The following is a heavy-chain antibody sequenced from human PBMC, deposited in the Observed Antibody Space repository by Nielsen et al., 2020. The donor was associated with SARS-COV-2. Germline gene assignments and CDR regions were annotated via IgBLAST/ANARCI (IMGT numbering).Heavy chain of an antibody. V-gene: IGHV3-9*01. CDR2: ISWNSGSI. CDR1: GFTFSSYA. CDR3: ANLHDYGMDV. Sequence: SLKISCAASGFTFSSYAMSWVRQAPGKGLEWVSGISWNSGSIGYADSVKGRFTISRDNAKNSLYLQMNSLRAEDTALYYCANLHDYGMDVWGQGTTVTVSS. J-gene: IGHJ6*02.